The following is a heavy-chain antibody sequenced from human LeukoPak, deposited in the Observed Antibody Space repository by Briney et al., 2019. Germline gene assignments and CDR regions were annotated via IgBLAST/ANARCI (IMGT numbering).Heavy chain of an antibody. D-gene: IGHD4-17*01. CDR2: IYYSGST. CDR1: GFTFSSYA. CDR3: GRYNYGDYANWFDP. Sequence: GSLRLSCAASGFTFSSYAMSWVRQPPGKGLEWIGSIYYSGSTYYNPPLRSRVTISVDTSKNQFSLKLSSVTAADTAVYYCGRYNYGDYANWFDPWGQGTLVTVSS. V-gene: IGHV4-39*01. J-gene: IGHJ5*02.